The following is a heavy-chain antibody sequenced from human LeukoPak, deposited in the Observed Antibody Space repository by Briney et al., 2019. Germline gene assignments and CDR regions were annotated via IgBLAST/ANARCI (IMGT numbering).Heavy chain of an antibody. CDR3: AREAAAGGTAFDI. J-gene: IGHJ3*02. V-gene: IGHV4-59*01. CDR1: GGSISSYY. CDR2: IYYSGST. D-gene: IGHD6-13*01. Sequence: SETLSLTCTVSGGSISSYYWSWIRQPPGKGLEWIGYIYYSGSTNYNPSLKSRVTISVDTSKNQFSLKLSSVTAADTAVYYCAREAAAGGTAFDIWGQGTMVTVSS.